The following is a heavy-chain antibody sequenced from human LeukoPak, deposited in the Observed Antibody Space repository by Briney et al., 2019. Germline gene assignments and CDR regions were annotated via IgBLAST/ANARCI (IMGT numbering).Heavy chain of an antibody. D-gene: IGHD2-2*01. V-gene: IGHV4-59*08. Sequence: PSETLSLTCTVSGGSISSYYWSWIRQPPGKGLEWIGYIYYSGSTNYNPSLKSRVTISVDTSKNQFSLKLSSVTAADTAVYYCASRIVVVPAAIGVGAFDIWGQGTMVTVSS. CDR3: ASRIVVVPAAIGVGAFDI. CDR2: IYYSGST. CDR1: GGSISSYY. J-gene: IGHJ3*02.